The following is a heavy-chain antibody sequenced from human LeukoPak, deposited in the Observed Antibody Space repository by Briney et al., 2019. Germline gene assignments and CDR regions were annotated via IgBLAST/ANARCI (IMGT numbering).Heavy chain of an antibody. J-gene: IGHJ3*02. CDR1: GGTFSSYA. D-gene: IGHD3-16*01. V-gene: IGHV1-69*05. CDR2: IIPIFGTA. CDR3: AAGDNNDAFDI. Sequence: GASVKVSCKASGGTFSSYAISWVRQAPGQGREWMGRIIPIFGTANYAQKFQGRVTITTDESTSTAYMELSSLRSEDTAVYYCAAGDNNDAFDIWGQGTMVTVSS.